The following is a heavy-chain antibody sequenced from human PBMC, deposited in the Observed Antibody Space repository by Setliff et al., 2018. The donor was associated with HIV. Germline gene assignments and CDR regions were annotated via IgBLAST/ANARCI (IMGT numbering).Heavy chain of an antibody. V-gene: IGHV1-3*01. CDR2: FYPGTGGT. J-gene: IGHJ3*02. CDR3: ARSVVVYGGDSVPFDI. CDR1: GYTFNDFV. Sequence: ASVKVSCKTSGYTFNDFVIHWVRQAPGQRPEYMGWFYPGTGGTGYSPRFQGRVTITTETSATTAFMELSNLKSEDTAMYYCARSVVVYGGDSVPFDIWGPGTLVTVSS. D-gene: IGHD2-21*02.